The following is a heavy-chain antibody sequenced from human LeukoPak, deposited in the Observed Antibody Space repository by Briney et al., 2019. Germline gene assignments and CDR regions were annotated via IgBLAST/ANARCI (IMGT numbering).Heavy chain of an antibody. CDR3: ARGWYSGLLP. J-gene: IGHJ5*02. V-gene: IGHV3-11*06. Sequence: AGGSLRLSCAASRFTFSDYFMNWIRQPPGKGLEWISYISPSSSFTNYADSVKGRFTISRDNAKNSLYLQMNSLRAEDTAVYYCARGWYSGLLPWGQGTLVTVSS. D-gene: IGHD6-13*01. CDR2: ISPSSSFT. CDR1: RFTFSDYF.